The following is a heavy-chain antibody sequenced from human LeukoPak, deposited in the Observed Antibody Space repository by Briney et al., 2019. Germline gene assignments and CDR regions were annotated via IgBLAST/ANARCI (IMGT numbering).Heavy chain of an antibody. Sequence: LRLSCAASGFTVSSSYMSWVRQHPGKGLEWIGYIYYSGNTYYNPSLKSRVTISVDTFKNQFSLKLSSVTAADTAVYYCARWYYDSSGYRYFDHWGQGTLVTVSS. V-gene: IGHV4-31*02. J-gene: IGHJ4*02. D-gene: IGHD3-22*01. CDR1: GFTVSSSY. CDR2: IYYSGNT. CDR3: ARWYYDSSGYRYFDH.